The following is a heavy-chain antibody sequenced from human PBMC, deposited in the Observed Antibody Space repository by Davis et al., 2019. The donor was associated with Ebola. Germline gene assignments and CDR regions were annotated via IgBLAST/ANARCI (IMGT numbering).Heavy chain of an antibody. D-gene: IGHD4-17*01. CDR2: ITSSDGST. CDR1: GFTFSNYA. CDR3: AKGSYGDLQNYYYGMDV. J-gene: IGHJ6*02. Sequence: GESLKISCAASGFTFSNYAMSWVRQAPGKGLEWVSAITSSDGSTYCADSVKGRFTISRDNSKNTLYLQMNSLRAEDTAVYYCAKGSYGDLQNYYYGMDVWGQGTTVTVSS. V-gene: IGHV3-23*01.